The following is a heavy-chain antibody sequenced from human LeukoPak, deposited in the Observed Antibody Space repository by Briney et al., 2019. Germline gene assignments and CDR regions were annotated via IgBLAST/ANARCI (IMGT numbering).Heavy chain of an antibody. Sequence: SETLSLTCTVSGGSISSYYWSWIRQPPGKGLEWIGYIYYSGSTNYNPSLKSRVTISVDTSKNQFSLKLSSVTAADTAVYYCARFNHYYGSGNLDYWGQGTLVTVSS. J-gene: IGHJ4*02. CDR3: ARFNHYYGSGNLDY. D-gene: IGHD3-10*01. V-gene: IGHV4-59*08. CDR1: GGSISSYY. CDR2: IYYSGST.